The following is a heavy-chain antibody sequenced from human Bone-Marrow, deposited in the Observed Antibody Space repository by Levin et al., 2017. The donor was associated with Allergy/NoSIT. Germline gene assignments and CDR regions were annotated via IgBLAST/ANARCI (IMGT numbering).Heavy chain of an antibody. CDR3: ARVHGSLQWLPDY. CDR1: GYTFTDYG. D-gene: IGHD3-3*01. CDR2: ISAYDGNR. V-gene: IGHV1-18*01. J-gene: IGHJ4*02. Sequence: GESLKISCKASGYTFTDYGITWVRLAPGQGPEWVGWISAYDGNRNYAQKFQGRVTINTDTSTSTAYMEMGSLRSDDTAVYFCARVHGSLQWLPDYWGQGTLVTVSS.